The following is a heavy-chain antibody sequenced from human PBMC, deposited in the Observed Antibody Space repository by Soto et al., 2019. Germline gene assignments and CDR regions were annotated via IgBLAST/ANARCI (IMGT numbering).Heavy chain of an antibody. J-gene: IGHJ4*02. Sequence: GGSLRLSCAASGFTFSIYAMNWVRQAPGKGLEWVSALSASGGSTYYADSVKGRFTISRGNSKNTLYLQMDSLRAEDTAVYYCAKAGTHSYFDYWGQGTLVTVSS. D-gene: IGHD1-1*01. CDR3: AKAGTHSYFDY. CDR1: GFTFSIYA. CDR2: LSASGGST. V-gene: IGHV3-23*01.